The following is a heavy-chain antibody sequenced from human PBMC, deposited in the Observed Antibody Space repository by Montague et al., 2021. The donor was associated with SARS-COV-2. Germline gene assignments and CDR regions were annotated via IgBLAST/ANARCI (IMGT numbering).Heavy chain of an antibody. CDR2: IYYSGST. CDR3: ARQLRVRRTWQVGDYDHYGMDV. Sequence: SETLSLTCTVSGGSISNYHWNWIRQPPGKGLEWIAYIYYSGSTNYNPSLQSRVTISVDTSRNQFSLRLTSVTAADTAVDYCARQLRVRRTWQVGDYDHYGMDVWGQGTTVSVSS. D-gene: IGHD3-10*01. V-gene: IGHV4-59*08. CDR1: GGSISNYH. J-gene: IGHJ6*02.